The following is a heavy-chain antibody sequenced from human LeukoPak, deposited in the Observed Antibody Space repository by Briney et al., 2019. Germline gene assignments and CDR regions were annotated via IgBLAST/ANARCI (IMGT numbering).Heavy chain of an antibody. CDR2: IYYSGST. CDR1: GGSISNYY. CDR3: ARHCSGGSWPARWFDP. Sequence: PSETLSLTCTVSGGSISNYYWSWIRQPPGKGLEWIGYIYYSGSTNYNPSLKSRVTISVDTSKNQFSLKLSSVTAADTAVYYCARHCSGGSWPARWFDPWGQGTLVTVSS. V-gene: IGHV4-59*01. D-gene: IGHD2-15*01. J-gene: IGHJ5*02.